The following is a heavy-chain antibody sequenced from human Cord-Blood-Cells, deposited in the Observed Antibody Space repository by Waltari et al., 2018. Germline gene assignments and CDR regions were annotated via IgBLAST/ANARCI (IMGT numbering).Heavy chain of an antibody. CDR1: GGSFSGYY. CDR3: ARVVLRTGDPYSLDY. D-gene: IGHD7-27*01. V-gene: IGHV4-34*01. Sequence: QVQLQQWGAGLLKPSETLSLTCAVYGGSFSGYYWSWIRQPRGKGLEWIGEIKDSGSTNYNPSLKSRVAISVDTSKNQFSLKLSSVTAADTAVYYCARVVLRTGDPYSLDYWGQGTLVTVSS. CDR2: IKDSGST. J-gene: IGHJ4*02.